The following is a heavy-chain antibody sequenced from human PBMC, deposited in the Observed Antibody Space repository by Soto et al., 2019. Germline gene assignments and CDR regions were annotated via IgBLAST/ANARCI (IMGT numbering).Heavy chain of an antibody. D-gene: IGHD4-17*01. CDR1: GYTFTSYG. V-gene: IGHV1-18*01. Sequence: GASVKVSCKASGYTFTSYGISWVRQAPGQGLEWMGWISAYNGNTNYAQKLQGRVTMTTDTSTSTAYMELSSLRSEDTAVYYCAASPDYGDVPFDYWGQGTLVTVSS. CDR3: AASPDYGDVPFDY. J-gene: IGHJ4*02. CDR2: ISAYNGNT.